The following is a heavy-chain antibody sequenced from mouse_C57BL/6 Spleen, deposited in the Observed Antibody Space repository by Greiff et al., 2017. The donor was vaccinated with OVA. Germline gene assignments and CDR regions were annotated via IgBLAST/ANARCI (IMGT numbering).Heavy chain of an antibody. Sequence: EVHLVESGGGLVKPGGSLKLSCAASGFTFSDYGMHWVRQAPEKGLEWVAYISSGSSTIYYADTVKGRFTISRDNAKNTLFLQMTSLRSEDTAMYYCARLWLLRYYYAMDYWGQGTSVTVSS. CDR1: GFTFSDYG. D-gene: IGHD2-3*01. J-gene: IGHJ4*01. CDR3: ARLWLLRYYYAMDY. V-gene: IGHV5-17*01. CDR2: ISSGSSTI.